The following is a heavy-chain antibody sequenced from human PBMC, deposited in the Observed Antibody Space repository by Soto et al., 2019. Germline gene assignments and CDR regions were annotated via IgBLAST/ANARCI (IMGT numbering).Heavy chain of an antibody. J-gene: IGHJ4*02. CDR1: ADRVSSNHAA. V-gene: IGHV6-1*01. Sequence: SPAVSLTCVISADRVSSNHAAWNWIRHSPSRGLEWLGRTYYRSKWYNHYAVSVKSRITVNPDTSKNQFSLQLNSVTPEDTAVYYCARSGPGGYIDYWGQGNLVTVSS. CDR3: ARSGPGGYIDY. CDR2: TYYRSKWYN. D-gene: IGHD3-22*01.